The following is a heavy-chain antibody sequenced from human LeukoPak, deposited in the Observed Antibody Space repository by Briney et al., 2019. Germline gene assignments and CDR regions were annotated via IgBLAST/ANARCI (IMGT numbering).Heavy chain of an antibody. CDR2: FDPEDGET. CDR3: ATGYATAAIFRLGY. V-gene: IGHV1-24*01. Sequence: ASVKVSCKVSGYTLTELSMHWVRQAPGKGLEWMGGFDPEDGETIYAQKFQGRGTMTEDTSTDTAYMELSSLRSEDTAVYYCATGYATAAIFRLGYWGQGTLVTVSS. D-gene: IGHD2-2*02. CDR1: GYTLTELS. J-gene: IGHJ4*02.